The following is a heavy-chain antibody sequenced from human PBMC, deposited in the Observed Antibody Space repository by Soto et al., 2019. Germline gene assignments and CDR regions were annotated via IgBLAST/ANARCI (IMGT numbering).Heavy chain of an antibody. J-gene: IGHJ4*02. D-gene: IGHD6-19*01. CDR1: AGSISFYY. CDR3: VRDLAVPGPDF. V-gene: IGHV4-59*01. CDR2: IYHSGST. Sequence: PSETLSLTCSVSAGSISFYYWSWVRQPPGKGLEWIGYIYHSGSTSYNPSLRSRVTISTDTSKNQLSLKLSSVTAADTAVYYCVRDLAVPGPDFWGQGTLVTVSS.